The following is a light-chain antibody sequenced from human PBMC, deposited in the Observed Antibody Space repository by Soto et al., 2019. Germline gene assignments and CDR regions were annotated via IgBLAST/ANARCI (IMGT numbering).Light chain of an antibody. CDR3: KQYNNWPLT. V-gene: IGKV3-15*01. J-gene: IGKJ4*01. CDR2: GIY. CDR1: QSLTSY. Sequence: EIVMTQSPATLSVSPGETATLSCRASQSLTSYLAWYQQKPDQAPRLLIYGIYTRATDIPARFSGRGSGTEFTLTIRSLQSEDFAVYYCKQYNNWPLTFGGGTKVDI.